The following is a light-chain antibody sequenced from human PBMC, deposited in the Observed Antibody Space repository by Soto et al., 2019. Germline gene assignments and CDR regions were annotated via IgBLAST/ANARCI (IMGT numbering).Light chain of an antibody. V-gene: IGKV3-11*01. CDR3: QQRNVWPPVT. CDR2: GAF. J-gene: IGKJ5*01. CDR1: PSVTNY. Sequence: IVLTQSPSTLLLCPGDIATLSCSASPSVTNYLAWYQQRPGQAPRLLIYGAFNRATGIPARFSGSGSGTDFTLTISSLEPEDSAVYYCQQRNVWPPVTFGQGTRLEIK.